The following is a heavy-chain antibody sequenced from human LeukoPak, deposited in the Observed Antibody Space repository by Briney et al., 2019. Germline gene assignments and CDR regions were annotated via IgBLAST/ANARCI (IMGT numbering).Heavy chain of an antibody. Sequence: GGSPRLSCAASGFTFSNYWMHWVRQAPGRGLVWISRIIGDGSSINYADSVKGRFTISRDNAKNTLYLQMNSLRAEDTGIYYCARGHVPGSARHWDYWGQGTLATVSS. V-gene: IGHV3-74*01. CDR2: IIGDGSSI. CDR3: ARGHVPGSARHWDY. D-gene: IGHD3-10*01. J-gene: IGHJ4*02. CDR1: GFTFSNYW.